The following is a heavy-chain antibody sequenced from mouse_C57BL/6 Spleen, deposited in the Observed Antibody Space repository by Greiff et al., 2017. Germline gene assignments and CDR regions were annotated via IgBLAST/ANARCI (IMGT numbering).Heavy chain of an antibody. CDR1: GYTFTSYW. J-gene: IGHJ3*01. V-gene: IGHV1-50*01. CDR2: IDPSDSYP. D-gene: IGHD3-1*01. Sequence: QVQLQQSGAELVKPGASVKLSCKASGYTFTSYWMQWVKQRPGQGLEWIGEIDPSDSYPNDNQKFKGKATLPVDTSSSTAYMQLSSLTSEDSAVYYCARGRLAWFAYWGQGTLVTVSA. CDR3: ARGRLAWFAY.